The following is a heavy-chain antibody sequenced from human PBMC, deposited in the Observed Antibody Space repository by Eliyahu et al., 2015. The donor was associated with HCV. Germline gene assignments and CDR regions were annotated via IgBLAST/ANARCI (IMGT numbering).Heavy chain of an antibody. J-gene: IGHJ4*02. CDR2: IKAXGXGGXT. Sequence: EVQLVESGGGLVKPGGSLRLSCAASGFTFSXAWMTGVRQAPGQGLXWVGHIKAXGXGGXTXIATPVKGRFTILRDDSRSTVFLQMNSLTIEDTAVYYCTTARPYHTQSSGYGWRGTFDYWGQGTLVSVSS. CDR1: GFTFSXAW. V-gene: IGHV3-15*01. CDR3: TTARPYHTQSSGYGWRGTFDY. D-gene: IGHD3-22*01.